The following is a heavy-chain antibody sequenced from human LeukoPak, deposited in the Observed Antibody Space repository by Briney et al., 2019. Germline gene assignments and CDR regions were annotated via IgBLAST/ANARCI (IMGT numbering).Heavy chain of an antibody. CDR1: GYTFNTYG. J-gene: IGHJ4*02. V-gene: IGHV1-18*01. D-gene: IGHD1-14*01. CDR2: ISVSRGDT. CDR3: VRDDWRGLGNRNDVANFDY. Sequence: GASVKVSCKASGYTFNTYGMSWVRQAPGQGLEWMAWISVSRGDTQYAQKFQGRVTMTTDTYMSTAYLELRSLRSDDTAVYYCVRDDWRGLGNRNDVANFDYWGQGTLVTVSS.